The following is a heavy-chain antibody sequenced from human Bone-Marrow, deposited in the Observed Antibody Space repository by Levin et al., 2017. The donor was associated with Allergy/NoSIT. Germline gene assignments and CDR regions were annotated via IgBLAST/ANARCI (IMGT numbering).Heavy chain of an antibody. V-gene: IGHV4-61*01. Sequence: SSETLSLTCTVSGGSVSSGNYYWNWVRQPPGKGLEWIGYISYSGTTNYNPSLTSRVTISIDTSKNQFSLILSSVTAADTAVYYCARDSINRGWPKFDDWGQGTLVTVSS. D-gene: IGHD6-19*01. CDR1: GGSVSSGNYY. CDR2: ISYSGTT. J-gene: IGHJ4*02. CDR3: ARDSINRGWPKFDD.